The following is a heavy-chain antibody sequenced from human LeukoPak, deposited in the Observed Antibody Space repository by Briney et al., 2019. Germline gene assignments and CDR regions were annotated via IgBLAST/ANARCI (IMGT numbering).Heavy chain of an antibody. CDR1: GFTFKKNG. V-gene: IGHV3-30*18. Sequence: GGSLRLSCIAPGFTFKKNGMHGVRQAPGKGLEWVAVRSDDGSAQHYADSVRGRFTISRDNSKNTLSLQMNSLRPEDTAMYFCAKDRDPYSSGTWDSWGQGTLVIVSS. J-gene: IGHJ1*01. D-gene: IGHD3-22*01. CDR3: AKDRDPYSSGTWDS. CDR2: RSDDGSAQ.